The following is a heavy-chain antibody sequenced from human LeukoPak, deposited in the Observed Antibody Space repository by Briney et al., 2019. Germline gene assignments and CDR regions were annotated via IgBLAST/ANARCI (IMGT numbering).Heavy chain of an antibody. D-gene: IGHD1-26*01. CDR2: IYYSGST. J-gene: IGHJ6*03. CDR3: AKGAGATNYYYYYYMDV. V-gene: IGHV4-39*07. CDR1: GGSISSSSYY. Sequence: PSETLSLTCTVSGGSISSSSYYWGWIRQPPGKGLEWIGSIYYSGSTYYNPSLKSRVTISVDTSKNQFSLKLSSVTAADTAAYYCAKGAGATNYYYYYYMDVWGKGTTVTVSS.